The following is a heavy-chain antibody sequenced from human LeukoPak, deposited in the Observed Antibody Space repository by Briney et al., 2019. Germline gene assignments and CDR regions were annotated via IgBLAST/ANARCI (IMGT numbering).Heavy chain of an antibody. D-gene: IGHD6-13*01. J-gene: IGHJ4*02. CDR3: ARLSAAASFDY. V-gene: IGHV4-34*01. Sequence: SETLSLTCAVYGGSFSGYYWSWIRQPPGKGLEWIGEINHSGSTNYNPSLKSRVTISVDTSKNQFSLKLSSVTAADTAVYYCARLSAAASFDYWGQGTLVTVSS. CDR1: GGSFSGYY. CDR2: INHSGST.